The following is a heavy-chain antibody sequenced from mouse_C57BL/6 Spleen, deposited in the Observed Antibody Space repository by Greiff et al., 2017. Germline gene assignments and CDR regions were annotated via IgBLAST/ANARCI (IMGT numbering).Heavy chain of an antibody. Sequence: QVQLQQPGTELVKPGASVKLSCKASGYTFTSYWMHWVKQRPGQGLEWIGNINPSNGGTNYNEKFKSKATLTVDKSSSTAYMQLSSLTSEDSAVYICARGDWEYYYAMDYWGQGTSATVPS. CDR1: GYTFTSYW. J-gene: IGHJ4*01. CDR2: INPSNGGT. V-gene: IGHV1-53*01. CDR3: ARGDWEYYYAMDY. D-gene: IGHD4-1*01.